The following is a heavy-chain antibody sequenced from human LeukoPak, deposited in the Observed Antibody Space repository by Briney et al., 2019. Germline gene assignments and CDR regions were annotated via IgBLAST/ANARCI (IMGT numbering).Heavy chain of an antibody. J-gene: IGHJ4*02. Sequence: ASETLSLTCTVSGGSISSSSYYWGWIRQPPGKGLEWIGSIYYSGSTYYNPSLKSRVTISVDTSKNQFSLELSSVTAADTAVYYCARQPGIAAAEVDYWGQGTLVTVSS. V-gene: IGHV4-39*01. CDR1: GGSISSSSYY. CDR2: IYYSGST. CDR3: ARQPGIAAAEVDY. D-gene: IGHD6-13*01.